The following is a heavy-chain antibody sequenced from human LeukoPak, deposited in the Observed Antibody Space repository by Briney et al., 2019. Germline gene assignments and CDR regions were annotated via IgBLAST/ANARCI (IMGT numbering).Heavy chain of an antibody. CDR2: ISSSSITT. CDR3: ARDLTSVPTR. D-gene: IGHD4-17*01. CDR1: GFTFSTYS. V-gene: IGHV3-48*02. J-gene: IGHJ4*02. Sequence: SGGSLRLSCAASGFTFSTYSMNWVRQAPGKGLEWVSYISSSSITTHYADSVKGRFTISRDNAKNSLYLQMNSLRDEDTAVYYCARDLTSVPTRWGQGTLVTVSS.